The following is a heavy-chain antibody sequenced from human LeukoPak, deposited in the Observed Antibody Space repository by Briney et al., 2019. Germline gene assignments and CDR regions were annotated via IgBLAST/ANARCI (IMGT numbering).Heavy chain of an antibody. V-gene: IGHV4-39*07. J-gene: IGHJ4*02. Sequence: SETLSLTCSVSGGSISSSGYYWGWIRQPPGKGLEWIGSVYYSGTTYYNPSLKSRVIISVDTSKNQFSLRLSSVTAADTAFYYCARVLTAAGLDFWGQGVLVSISS. CDR3: ARVLTAAGLDF. CDR1: GGSISSSGYY. CDR2: VYYSGTT. D-gene: IGHD6-25*01.